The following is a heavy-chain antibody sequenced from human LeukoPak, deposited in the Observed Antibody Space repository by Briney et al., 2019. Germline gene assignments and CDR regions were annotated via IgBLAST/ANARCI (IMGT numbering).Heavy chain of an antibody. CDR2: IRYEGSNK. J-gene: IGHJ6*03. Sequence: GGSLRLFRAASGFPFSSYGMHWVRQAPGKALEWVAFIRYEGSNKYYADSVKGRFTISRDNSKNTLYLQMNSLRAEDTAVYYCAKDPAGYCSSTSCFGYYYYMDVWGKGTTVTVSS. D-gene: IGHD2-2*01. V-gene: IGHV3-30*02. CDR3: AKDPAGYCSSTSCFGYYYYMDV. CDR1: GFPFSSYG.